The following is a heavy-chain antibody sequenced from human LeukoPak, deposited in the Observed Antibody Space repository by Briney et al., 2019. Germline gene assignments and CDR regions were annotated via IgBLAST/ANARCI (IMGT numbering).Heavy chain of an antibody. Sequence: ASVKVSCKASGYTFTGYHMHWVRQAPGQGLEWMGWINPNSGGTNYAQKFQGRVTMTRDKSISTAYMELSRLRSDDTAVYYCARIGISARGTNFHHWGQGTLVTVSS. D-gene: IGHD6-13*01. J-gene: IGHJ1*01. CDR3: ARIGISARGTNFHH. CDR2: INPNSGGT. V-gene: IGHV1-2*02. CDR1: GYTFTGYH.